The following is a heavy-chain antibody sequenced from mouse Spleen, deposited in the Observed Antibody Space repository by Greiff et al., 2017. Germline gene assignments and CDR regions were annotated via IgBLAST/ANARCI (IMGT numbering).Heavy chain of an antibody. V-gene: IGHV1-4*02. J-gene: IGHJ2*01. CDR3: ARDGNYFDY. D-gene: IGHD2-1*01. Sequence: VKLVESAAELARPGASVKMSCKASGYTFTSYTMHWVKQRPGQGLEWIGYINPSSGYTEYNQKFKDKTTLTADKSSSTAYMQLSSLTSEDSAVYYCARDGNYFDYWGQGTTLTVSS. CDR1: GYTFTSYT. CDR2: INPSSGYT.